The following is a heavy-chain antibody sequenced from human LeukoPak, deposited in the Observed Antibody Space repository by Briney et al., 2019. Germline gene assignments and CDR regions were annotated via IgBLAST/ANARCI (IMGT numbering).Heavy chain of an antibody. CDR2: IRQDGSEK. D-gene: IGHD3-10*01. J-gene: IGHJ6*03. V-gene: IGHV3-7*01. CDR3: ARGVTMVRGAYYYYMDV. CDR1: GFTFSSYW. Sequence: GGSLRLSCTASGFTFSSYWMSWVRQAPGKGLEWVANIRQDGSEKYYVDSVKGRFTISRDNAKNSLYLQMNSLRAEDTAVYYCARGVTMVRGAYYYYMDVWGKGTTVTISS.